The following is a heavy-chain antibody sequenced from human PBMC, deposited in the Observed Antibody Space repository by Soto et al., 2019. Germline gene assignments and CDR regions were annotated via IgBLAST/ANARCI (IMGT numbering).Heavy chain of an antibody. D-gene: IGHD2-21*02. CDR1: GGSISSYY. J-gene: IGHJ5*02. Sequence: SETLSLTCTVSGGSISSYYWSWIRQPPGKGLEWIGYIYYSGSTNYNPSLKSRVTISVDTSKNQFSLKLSSVTAADTAVYYCARTDSDYYSWFDPWGQGTLVTVSS. V-gene: IGHV4-59*01. CDR3: ARTDSDYYSWFDP. CDR2: IYYSGST.